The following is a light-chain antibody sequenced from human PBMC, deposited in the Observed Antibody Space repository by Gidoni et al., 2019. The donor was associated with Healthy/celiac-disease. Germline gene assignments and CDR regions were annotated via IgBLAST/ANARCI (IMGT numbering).Light chain of an antibody. J-gene: IGKJ4*01. V-gene: IGKV1-5*03. Sequence: DIQMTPSPSTLSASVGDRVTITCRASQRISSWLAWYQQKPGKAPKLLIYKASSLESGVPSRFSGSGSGTEFTLTISSLQPDDFATYYCQQYNSYSVTFGGGTKVEIK. CDR3: QQYNSYSVT. CDR1: QRISSW. CDR2: KAS.